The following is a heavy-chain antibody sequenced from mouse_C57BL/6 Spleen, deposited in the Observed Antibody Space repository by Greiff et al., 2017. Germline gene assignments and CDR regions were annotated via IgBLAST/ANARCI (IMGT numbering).Heavy chain of an antibody. Sequence: EVQLQQSGPELVKPGASVKISCKASGYTFTDYYMNWVKQSHGKSLEWIGDINPNNGGTSYNQKFKGKATLTVDKSSSTAYMELRSLTSEDSAVYYCARSQTAQATGAMDYWGQGTSVTVSS. CDR1: GYTFTDYY. CDR2: INPNNGGT. D-gene: IGHD3-2*02. J-gene: IGHJ4*01. V-gene: IGHV1-26*01. CDR3: ARSQTAQATGAMDY.